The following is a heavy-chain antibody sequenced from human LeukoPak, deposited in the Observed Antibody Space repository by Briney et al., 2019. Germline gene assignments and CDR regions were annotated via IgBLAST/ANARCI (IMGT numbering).Heavy chain of an antibody. J-gene: IGHJ5*02. Sequence: GGSLRLSCAASGVSVSSNFMIWVRQAPGKGLEWVSLIYSGGETSYADSVKGRFSISRDNSKNTLYLQMNSLRVEDTAVYYCTRDPPAVTINTYAWGQGTLVTVSS. D-gene: IGHD4-11*01. V-gene: IGHV3-66*01. CDR1: GVSVSSNF. CDR2: IYSGGET. CDR3: TRDPPAVTINTYA.